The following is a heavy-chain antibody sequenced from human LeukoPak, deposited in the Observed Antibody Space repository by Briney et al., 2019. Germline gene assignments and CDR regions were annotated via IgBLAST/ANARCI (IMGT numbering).Heavy chain of an antibody. CDR2: ISSSSSYI. J-gene: IGHJ4*02. D-gene: IGHD6-19*01. CDR3: ARGEEGIAVGKTDY. Sequence: PGGSLRLSCAASGFTFSSYSMNWVRQAPGKGLEWVSSISSSSSYIYYADSVKGRFTISRDNAKNSLYPQMNSLRAEDTAVYYCARGEEGIAVGKTDYWGQGTLVTVSS. CDR1: GFTFSSYS. V-gene: IGHV3-21*01.